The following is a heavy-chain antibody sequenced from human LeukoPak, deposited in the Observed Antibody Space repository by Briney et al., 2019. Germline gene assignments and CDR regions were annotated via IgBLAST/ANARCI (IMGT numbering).Heavy chain of an antibody. D-gene: IGHD1-26*01. CDR1: GYTFTGYY. V-gene: IGHV1-2*02. J-gene: IGHJ4*02. CDR3: ARDIASSGSYWRGFGY. Sequence: ASVKVSCKASGYTFTGYYMHWVRQAPGQGLEWMGWINPNSGGTNYAQKFQGRVTMTRDTSISTAYMELSRVRSDDTAVYYCARDIASSGSYWRGFGYWGQGILVTVSS. CDR2: INPNSGGT.